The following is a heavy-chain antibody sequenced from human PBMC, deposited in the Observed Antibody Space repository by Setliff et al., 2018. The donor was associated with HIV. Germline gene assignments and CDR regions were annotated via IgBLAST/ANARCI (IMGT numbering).Heavy chain of an antibody. CDR2: IWYDGSNK. Sequence: GGSLRLSCAASGFTFSSYGMHWVRQVPGKGLEWVAVIWYDGSNKYYADSVKGRFTISRDNSKNTLYLQMNSLRAEDTAVYYCARDTLHKDYWGQGTLVTSPQ. D-gene: IGHD4-4*01. CDR1: GFTFSSYG. V-gene: IGHV3-33*01. CDR3: ARDTLHKDY. J-gene: IGHJ4*02.